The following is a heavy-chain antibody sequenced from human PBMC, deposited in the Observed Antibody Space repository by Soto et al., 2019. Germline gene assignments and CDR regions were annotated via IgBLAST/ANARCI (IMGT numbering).Heavy chain of an antibody. CDR1: GDSVSSNSAA. J-gene: IGHJ5*02. Sequence: PSQTLSLTCAISGDSVSSNSAAWNWIRQSPSRGLEWLGRTYYRSKWYNDYAVSVKSRITINPDTSKNQFSLQLNSVTPEDTAVYYCAREVVQNWKYASGNWFDPWGQGTLVTVSS. V-gene: IGHV6-1*01. CDR3: AREVVQNWKYASGNWFDP. CDR2: TYYRSKWYN. D-gene: IGHD1-7*01.